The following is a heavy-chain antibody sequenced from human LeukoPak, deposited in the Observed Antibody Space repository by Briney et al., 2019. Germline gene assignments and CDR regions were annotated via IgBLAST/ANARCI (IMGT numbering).Heavy chain of an antibody. CDR2: LYHSGST. V-gene: IGHV4-38-2*02. CDR1: GYSISSDYF. Sequence: PSEALSLTCTVSGYSISSDYFWGWIRQPPGKGLEWVGSLYHSGSTYYNPSLKSRVTISVDTSKNQFSLKLNSVTAADTAMYYCAGAYYLYSCYLDVWGKGTTVTVSS. J-gene: IGHJ6*03. D-gene: IGHD1-26*01. CDR3: AGAYYLYSCYLDV.